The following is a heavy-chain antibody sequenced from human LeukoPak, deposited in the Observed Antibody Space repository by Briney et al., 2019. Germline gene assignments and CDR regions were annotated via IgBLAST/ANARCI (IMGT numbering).Heavy chain of an antibody. CDR3: AKGGQDFDFWRFDL. V-gene: IGHV3-23*01. J-gene: IGHJ5*02. CDR1: GFTFSDYA. D-gene: IGHD3-3*01. CDR2: ISNSGGRT. Sequence: PGGSLRLSCAASGFTFSDYAVSWVRHSPGEGLEWVSSISNSGGRTYYADSVKGRFTITRDNSKNTVDLQMNSLRAGDTAEYYCAKGGQDFDFWRFDLWGQGSLVSVSS.